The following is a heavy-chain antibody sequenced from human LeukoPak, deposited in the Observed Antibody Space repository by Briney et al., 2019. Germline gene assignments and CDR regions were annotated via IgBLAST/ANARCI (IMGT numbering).Heavy chain of an antibody. CDR2: INAGNGNT. CDR3: ARASHSTVTTSFDY. V-gene: IGHV1-3*01. CDR1: GYTFTSYA. D-gene: IGHD4-17*01. Sequence: ASVKVSCKASGYTFTSYAMHWVRQAPGQRLEWMGWINAGNGNTKYSQKFQGRVTITRDTAASTAFMELSSLRSEDTAVYYCARASHSTVTTSFDYWGQGTLVTVSS. J-gene: IGHJ4*02.